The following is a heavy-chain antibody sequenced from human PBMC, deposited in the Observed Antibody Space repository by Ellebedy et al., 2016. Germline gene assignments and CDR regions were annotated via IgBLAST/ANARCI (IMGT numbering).Heavy chain of an antibody. J-gene: IGHJ5*02. CDR1: GGSINY. CDR2: IHYSGST. Sequence: SETLSLTCTVSGGSINYWTWIRQPPGKGLEWIGYIHYSGSTKTNPSLNSRVTISVDTSKNQFSLKLTSVTAADTAVYYCASGVSSFGPWGQGTLVTVSS. CDR3: ASGVSSFGP. V-gene: IGHV4-59*01.